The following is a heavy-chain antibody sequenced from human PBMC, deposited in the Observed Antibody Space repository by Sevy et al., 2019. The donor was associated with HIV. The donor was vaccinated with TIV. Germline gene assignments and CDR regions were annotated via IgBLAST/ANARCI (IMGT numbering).Heavy chain of an antibody. CDR2: IYYSGST. CDR1: GGSISSYY. CDR3: ARAWEQLPLRWFDP. D-gene: IGHD6-13*01. J-gene: IGHJ5*02. V-gene: IGHV4-59*01. Sequence: SETLSLTCTVSGGSISSYYWSWIRQPPGKGLEWIGYIYYSGSTNYNPSLKSRVTISVDTSKNQFSLKLSSVTAAETAVYYCARAWEQLPLRWFDPWGQGTLVTVSS.